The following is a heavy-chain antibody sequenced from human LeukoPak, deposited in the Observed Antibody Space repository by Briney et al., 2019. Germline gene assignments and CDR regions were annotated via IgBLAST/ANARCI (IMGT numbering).Heavy chain of an antibody. CDR1: GVSISSYY. D-gene: IGHD6-6*01. J-gene: IGHJ4*02. CDR2: INYSGRT. CDR3: ARGYSSSARGFDY. Sequence: SETLSLTCTVSGVSISSYYWSWIRQPPGKGLEWMGYINYSGRTTYHDNPSLKSRVIISVDTFKNQFSLQLNSVTAADTAMYYCARGYSSSARGFDYWGQGALVTVSS. V-gene: IGHV4-59*01.